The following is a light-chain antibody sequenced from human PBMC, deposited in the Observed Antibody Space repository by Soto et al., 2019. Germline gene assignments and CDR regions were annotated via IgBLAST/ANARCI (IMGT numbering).Light chain of an antibody. Sequence: IVMTQSPATLSVSAGERATLSCRASQSISRNLAWYQQKPGQAPRLLIYGASTRATGIPARFSGSGSGTEFTLTISSLQSEDFAVYYCHQYNSWPRTFGQGAKVDIK. J-gene: IGKJ1*01. CDR1: QSISRN. V-gene: IGKV3-15*01. CDR3: HQYNSWPRT. CDR2: GAS.